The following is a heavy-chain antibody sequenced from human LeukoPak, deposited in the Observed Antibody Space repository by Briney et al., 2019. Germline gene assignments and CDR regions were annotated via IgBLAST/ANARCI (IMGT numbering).Heavy chain of an antibody. D-gene: IGHD4-23*01. Sequence: ASVKVSCKASGYTFIGYYMHWVRQAPGQGLEWMGWISPKSGGTNYAQKFQGRVTMTRDTSISTAYMEMSRLRSDDTAVYYCVKDQDYGGIDGNAFDIWGQGTMVTVSS. J-gene: IGHJ3*02. V-gene: IGHV1-2*02. CDR3: VKDQDYGGIDGNAFDI. CDR1: GYTFIGYY. CDR2: ISPKSGGT.